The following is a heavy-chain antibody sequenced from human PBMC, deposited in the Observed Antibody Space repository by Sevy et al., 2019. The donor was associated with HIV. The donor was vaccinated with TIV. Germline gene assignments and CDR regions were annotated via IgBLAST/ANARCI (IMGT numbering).Heavy chain of an antibody. V-gene: IGHV3-23*01. CDR2: ISGSGGST. CDR3: AKDLSWRGYSYGYFDY. CDR1: GFTFSSYA. J-gene: IGHJ4*02. D-gene: IGHD5-18*01. Sequence: GESLKISCAASGFTFSSYAMSWVRQAPGKGLEWVSAISGSGGSTYYADSVKGRFTISRDNSKNTLYLQMNSLRAEDTAVYYCAKDLSWRGYSYGYFDYWGQGTLVTVSS.